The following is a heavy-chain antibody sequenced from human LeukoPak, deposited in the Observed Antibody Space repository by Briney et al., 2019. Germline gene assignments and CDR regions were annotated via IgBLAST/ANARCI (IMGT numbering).Heavy chain of an antibody. CDR1: GGSFSGYY. Sequence: PSETLSLTCAVYGGSFSGYYWSWIRQPPGKGLEWIGEINHSGSTNYNPSLKSRVTISVDTSKNQFSLKLSSVTAADTAVYYCARGAYSSSWYNNDWFDPWGQGTLVTVSS. V-gene: IGHV4-34*01. CDR3: ARGAYSSSWYNNDWFDP. D-gene: IGHD6-13*01. J-gene: IGHJ5*02. CDR2: INHSGST.